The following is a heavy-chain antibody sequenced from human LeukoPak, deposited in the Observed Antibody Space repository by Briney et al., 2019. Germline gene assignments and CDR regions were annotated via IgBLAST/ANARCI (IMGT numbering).Heavy chain of an antibody. J-gene: IGHJ4*02. V-gene: IGHV5-51*01. D-gene: IGHD1-26*01. CDR3: ARRGSGSSPFDY. CDR2: IYPGDSDT. CDR1: GYSFTSYW. Sequence: GESLQISCKGSGYSFTSYWIGWVRQLPGKGLEWMGIIYPGDSDTRYSPSFQGHVTILADKSISTAYVQWSSLKASDTAMYYCARRGSGSSPFDYWGQGTLVTVSS.